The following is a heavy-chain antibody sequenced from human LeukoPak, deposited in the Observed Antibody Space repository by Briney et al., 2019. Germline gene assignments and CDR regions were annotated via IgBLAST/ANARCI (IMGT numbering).Heavy chain of an antibody. Sequence: QPGGSLRLSCAVSGFTVSSNYMNWVRQAPGKGLEWVAFIRYDGSNKYYADSVKGRFTISRDNSKNTLYLQMNSLRAEDTAVYYCAKDSQSGIAALPDYWGQGTLVTVSS. J-gene: IGHJ4*02. V-gene: IGHV3-30*02. CDR2: IRYDGSNK. CDR1: GFTVSSNY. D-gene: IGHD6-13*01. CDR3: AKDSQSGIAALPDY.